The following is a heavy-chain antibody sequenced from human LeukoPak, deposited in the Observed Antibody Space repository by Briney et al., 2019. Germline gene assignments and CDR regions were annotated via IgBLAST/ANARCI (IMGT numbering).Heavy chain of an antibody. CDR1: GFTFSSYG. Sequence: GGSLRLSCAASGFTFSSYGMHWVRQAPGRGLEWVAVISYDGSNKYYADSVKGRFTISRDNSKNTLYLQMNSLRAEDTAVYYCTTMVRGVSAFDIWGQGTMVTVSS. J-gene: IGHJ3*02. CDR3: TTMVRGVSAFDI. CDR2: ISYDGSNK. V-gene: IGHV3-30*03. D-gene: IGHD3-10*01.